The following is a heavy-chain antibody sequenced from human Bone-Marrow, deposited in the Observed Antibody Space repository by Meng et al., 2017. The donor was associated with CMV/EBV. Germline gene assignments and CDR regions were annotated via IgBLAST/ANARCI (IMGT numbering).Heavy chain of an antibody. Sequence: GFSLSTSGVGVGWIRQPPGKALEWLALIYWNDDKRYSPSLKSRLTITKDTSKNQVVLTMTNMDPVDTATYYCAHLRDSITIFGVVINWGQGTLVTVSS. J-gene: IGHJ4*02. CDR1: GFSLSTSGVG. CDR2: IYWNDDK. CDR3: AHLRDSITIFGVVIN. D-gene: IGHD3-3*01. V-gene: IGHV2-5*01.